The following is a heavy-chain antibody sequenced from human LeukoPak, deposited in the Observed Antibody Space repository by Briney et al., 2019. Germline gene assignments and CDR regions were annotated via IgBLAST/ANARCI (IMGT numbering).Heavy chain of an antibody. D-gene: IGHD5-18*01. Sequence: ASVKVSCKASGYTFTGYYMHWVRQAPGQGLEWMGWINPNSGGTNYAQKFQGRVTMTRDTSISTAYMELSRLRSDDTAVYYCASSPGYSCVHDFDYWGQGTLVTVSS. CDR1: GYTFTGYY. CDR3: ASSPGYSCVHDFDY. CDR2: INPNSGGT. V-gene: IGHV1-2*02. J-gene: IGHJ4*02.